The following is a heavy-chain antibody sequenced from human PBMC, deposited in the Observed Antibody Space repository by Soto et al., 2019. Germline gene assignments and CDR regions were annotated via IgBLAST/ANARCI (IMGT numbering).Heavy chain of an antibody. V-gene: IGHV3-72*01. J-gene: IGHJ4*02. CDR1: GLTFSDHY. Sequence: EEQLVESGGDLVQPGGSLRLSCVGPGLTFSDHYMDWVRQAPGKGLEWVGRKRNKVNGDTTEYAASVKGRFTMSRDDSKNSLYLQMNSLRTEDTAVYYCTITFGGVLRFWGRGTLVTVSS. D-gene: IGHD3-16*01. CDR2: KRNKVNGDTT. CDR3: TITFGGVLRF.